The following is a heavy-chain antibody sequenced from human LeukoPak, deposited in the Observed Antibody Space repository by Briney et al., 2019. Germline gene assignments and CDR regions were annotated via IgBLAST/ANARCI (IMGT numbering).Heavy chain of an antibody. Sequence: ASVKVSCKASGYTFTSNYIHWVRQAPGQGLEWMGMIYPRDGSTSYAQKFQGRVTVTRDTSTSTVHMELSGLRSEDTAVYYCARDQEGFDYWGRGTLVTVSS. CDR1: GYTFTSNY. CDR2: IYPRDGST. J-gene: IGHJ4*02. CDR3: ARDQEGFDY. V-gene: IGHV1-46*01.